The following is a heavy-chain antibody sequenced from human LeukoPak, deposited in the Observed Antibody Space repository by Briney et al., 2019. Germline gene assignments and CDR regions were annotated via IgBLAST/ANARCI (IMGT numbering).Heavy chain of an antibody. V-gene: IGHV3-30*18. CDR3: AKSIAVAGRIDAFDI. CDR2: ISYDGSNK. Sequence: GSLRLSCAASGFTFSSYGMHWVRQAPGKGLEWVAVISYDGSNKYYADSVKGRFTISRDNSKNTLYLQMNSLRAEDTAVYYCAKSIAVAGRIDAFDIWGQGTMVTVSS. D-gene: IGHD6-19*01. J-gene: IGHJ3*02. CDR1: GFTFSSYG.